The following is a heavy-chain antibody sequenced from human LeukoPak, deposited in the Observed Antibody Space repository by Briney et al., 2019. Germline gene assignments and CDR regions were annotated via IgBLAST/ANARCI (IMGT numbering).Heavy chain of an antibody. J-gene: IGHJ4*02. D-gene: IGHD1-26*01. CDR1: GGTFSSYA. Sequence: ASVKVSCKASGGTFSSYAISWVRQAPGQGLEWMGGIIPIFGTANYAQKFQGRVTITADKSTSTAYMELSSLRSEDTAVYYCASVPYSGSHYWGQGTLVTVSS. V-gene: IGHV1-69*06. CDR2: IIPIFGTA. CDR3: ASVPYSGSHY.